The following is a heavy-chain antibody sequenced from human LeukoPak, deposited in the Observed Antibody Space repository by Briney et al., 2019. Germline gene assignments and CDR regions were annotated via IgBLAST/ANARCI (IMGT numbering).Heavy chain of an antibody. Sequence: PGGSLRLSCAASGFTFSNYAMSWIRQAPGKGLEWVSYISSSGSTIYYADSVKGRFTISRDNAKNSLYLQMNSLRSEDTAVYYCAADLLQEDFYYYMDVWGKGTTVTVSS. CDR3: AADLLQEDFYYYMDV. CDR2: ISSSGSTI. D-gene: IGHD4-11*01. J-gene: IGHJ6*03. CDR1: GFTFSNYA. V-gene: IGHV3-11*01.